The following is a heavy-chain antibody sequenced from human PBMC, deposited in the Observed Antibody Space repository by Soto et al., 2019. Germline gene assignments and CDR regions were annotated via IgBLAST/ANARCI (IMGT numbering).Heavy chain of an antibody. D-gene: IGHD6-13*01. Sequence: QLQLQESGPGLVKPSETLSLTCTVSGGSISSSSYYWGWIRQPPGKGLEWIGSIYYSGSTYYNPSLQSRFTISVDTSKNQFSLKLSSVTAADTAVYYCAGGSSSWYHNWFDPWGQGTLVTVSS. CDR3: AGGSSSWYHNWFDP. CDR2: IYYSGST. J-gene: IGHJ5*02. V-gene: IGHV4-39*01. CDR1: GGSISSSSYY.